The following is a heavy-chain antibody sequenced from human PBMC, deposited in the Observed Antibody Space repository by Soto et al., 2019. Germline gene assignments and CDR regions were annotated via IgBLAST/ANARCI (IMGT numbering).Heavy chain of an antibody. D-gene: IGHD2-15*01. CDR2: ADHGGRT. V-gene: IGHV4-4*02. CDR1: GDSISSTNW. CDR3: ARVRQVCSGNSCYFDP. Sequence: SETLSLTCTVSGDSISSTNWWNCVRQSPGKGLEGIGEADHGGRTNYNPSLNSRVTVSLDKSNNQFSLRVSSVTAADTAIYYCARVRQVCSGNSCYFDPWGQGALVTVYS. J-gene: IGHJ5*02.